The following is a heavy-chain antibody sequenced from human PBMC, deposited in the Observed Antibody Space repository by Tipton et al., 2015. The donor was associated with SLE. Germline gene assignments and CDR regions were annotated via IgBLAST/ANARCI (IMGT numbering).Heavy chain of an antibody. CDR2: IYHSGST. J-gene: IGHJ5*02. CDR1: GGSISSGGYS. D-gene: IGHD5-18*01. CDR3: ARGGIQLWNWFDP. V-gene: IGHV4-30-2*01. Sequence: TLSLTCAVSGGSISSGGYSWSWIRQPPGKGLEWIGNIYHSGSTYYNPSLKSRVTISVDRSKNQFSLKVNYVTATDTAVYYCARGGIQLWNWFDPWGQGTLVTVSS.